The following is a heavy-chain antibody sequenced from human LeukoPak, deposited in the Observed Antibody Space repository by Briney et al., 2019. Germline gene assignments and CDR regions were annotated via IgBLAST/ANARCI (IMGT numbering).Heavy chain of an antibody. Sequence: GGSLRLSCAASGFTFSTYAMNWVRQAPGKGLEWVSLIYSGGSTYYADSVKGRFTISRDNSKNILYLQMNSLRAEDTAVYYCARHRRYCSGTTCYSGHDYWGQGTLVTVSS. D-gene: IGHD2-15*01. J-gene: IGHJ4*02. CDR1: GFTFSTYA. CDR3: ARHRRYCSGTTCYSGHDY. CDR2: IYSGGST. V-gene: IGHV3-66*04.